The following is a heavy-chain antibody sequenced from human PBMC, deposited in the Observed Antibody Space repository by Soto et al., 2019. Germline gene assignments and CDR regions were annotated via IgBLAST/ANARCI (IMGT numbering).Heavy chain of an antibody. Sequence: QVQLQESGPGLVRPSETLSLTCAVSGASINSGGYYWNWIRHFPGKGLEWIGYVSHGETTSYIPSLKSRLTISFDPSKNQFSLKLTSVTAADTAVYYCATDGGHGNKGYALEIWGHGTMVTVSS. CDR1: GASINSGGYY. D-gene: IGHD3-16*01. V-gene: IGHV4-31*11. J-gene: IGHJ3*02. CDR2: VSHGETT. CDR3: ATDGGHGNKGYALEI.